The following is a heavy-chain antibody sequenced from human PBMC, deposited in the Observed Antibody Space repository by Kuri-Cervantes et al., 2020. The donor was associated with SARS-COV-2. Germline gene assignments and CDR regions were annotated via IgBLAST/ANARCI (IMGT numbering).Heavy chain of an antibody. CDR1: GFTFSHAW. V-gene: IGHV3-15*01. CDR3: TADTSDSSGYSNDY. D-gene: IGHD3-22*01. CDR2: IKSKTNGGTT. Sequence: GESLKISCAASGFTFSHAWMTWVRQVPGKGLECVGRIKSKTNGGTTDYAAPVKGRFTISRDDSKNTLYLQMNSLKTEDTAVCYCTADTSDSSGYSNDYWGQGTLVTVSS. J-gene: IGHJ4*01.